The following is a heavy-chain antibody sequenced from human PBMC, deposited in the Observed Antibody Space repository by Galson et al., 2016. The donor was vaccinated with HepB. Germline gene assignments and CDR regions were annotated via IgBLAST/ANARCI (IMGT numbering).Heavy chain of an antibody. D-gene: IGHD3-3*01. CDR3: ARDVSKFGFWSSSRANDAFDI. V-gene: IGHV2-5*01. CDR2: IYWNDDK. CDR1: GFSLSTSGVG. J-gene: IGHJ3*02. Sequence: PALVKPTQTLTLTCTFSGFSLSTSGVGVGWIRQPPGKALEWLALIYWNDDKRYSPSLKSRLNLTEDTSKNQVVLTMTNMDPVDTATYYGARDVSKFGFWSSSRANDAFDIWGQGQWSPSPQ.